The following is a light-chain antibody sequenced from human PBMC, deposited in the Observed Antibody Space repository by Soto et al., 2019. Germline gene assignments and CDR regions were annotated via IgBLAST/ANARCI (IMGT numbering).Light chain of an antibody. CDR2: DAS. J-gene: IGKJ3*01. V-gene: IGKV1-5*01. CDR1: QSISSW. CDR3: QQYNSYFPA. Sequence: DIQMTQSPSTLSASVGDRVTITCRASQSISSWLAWYQQKPGKAPKLLIYDASSLESGVPSRFSGSGSGTEFTLTISSLQPDDFATYYYQQYNSYFPAFGPGTKVDIK.